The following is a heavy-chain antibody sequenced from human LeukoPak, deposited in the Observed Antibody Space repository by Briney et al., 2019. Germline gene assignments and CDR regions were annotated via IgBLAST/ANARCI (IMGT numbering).Heavy chain of an antibody. V-gene: IGHV3-48*01. Sequence: GGSLRLSCAASGFTFSSYSMNWVRQAPGKGLEWVSYISSSSSTIYYADSVKGRFTISRDNSKNTLYLQMNSLRPDDTAVYYCAKIPSAVPGRGFDYWGQGTLVIVSS. CDR2: ISSSSSTI. D-gene: IGHD6-19*01. J-gene: IGHJ4*02. CDR3: AKIPSAVPGRGFDY. CDR1: GFTFSSYS.